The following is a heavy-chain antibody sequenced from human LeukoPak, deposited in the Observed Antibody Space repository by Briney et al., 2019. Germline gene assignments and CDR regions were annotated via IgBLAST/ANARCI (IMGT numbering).Heavy chain of an antibody. Sequence: GASVKVSCKVSGYTLTEISMHWVRQAPGQGLEWMGGFNPEDVETIYARSFQGRLTVTEDTSTDTAYMELSSLRAEDTAMYYCATEIVGYGDVHYFDSWGQGTPVTVSS. J-gene: IGHJ4*02. V-gene: IGHV1-24*01. CDR3: ATEIVGYGDVHYFDS. CDR1: GYTLTEIS. D-gene: IGHD4-17*01. CDR2: FNPEDVET.